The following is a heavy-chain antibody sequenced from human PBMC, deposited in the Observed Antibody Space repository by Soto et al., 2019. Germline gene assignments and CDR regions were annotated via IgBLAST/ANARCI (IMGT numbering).Heavy chain of an antibody. CDR1: GDSVSGDY. D-gene: IGHD4-17*01. J-gene: IGHJ4*02. CDR2: IYYSGST. CDR3: ARIYGDYANFDY. V-gene: IGHV4-59*02. Sequence: SETLSLTCTVSGDSVSGDYWSWIRQFPGKGLEWIGYIYYSGSTNYNPSLKSRVTISVDTSKNQFSLKLSSVTAADTAVYYCARIYGDYANFDYWGQGALVTVSS.